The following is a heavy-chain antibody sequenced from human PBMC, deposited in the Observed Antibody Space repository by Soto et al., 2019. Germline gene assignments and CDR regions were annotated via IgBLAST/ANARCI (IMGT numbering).Heavy chain of an antibody. CDR2: ISGSGGST. Sequence: PGGSLRLSCAASGFTFSSYAMSWVRQAPGKGLEWVSAISGSGGSTYYADSVKGRFTISRDNSKNTLYLQMNSLRAEDTAVYYCAKDPRSTRYYGDYGENFDYWGQGTLVTVSS. V-gene: IGHV3-23*01. J-gene: IGHJ4*02. D-gene: IGHD4-17*01. CDR1: GFTFSSYA. CDR3: AKDPRSTRYYGDYGENFDY.